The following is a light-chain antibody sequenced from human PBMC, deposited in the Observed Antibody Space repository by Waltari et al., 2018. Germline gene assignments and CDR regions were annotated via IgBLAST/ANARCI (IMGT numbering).Light chain of an antibody. CDR2: RNT. CDR1: TKKFGDEG. V-gene: IGLV10-54*04. Sequence: QAGLTQPPPVSKGLSPPATPTCRGTTKKFGDEGAYWLQQHQGHPPKVLSNRNTHRPSGISEKFSASRSGNTAYLTISGLQPEDEADYYCSAWDGSLNTWLFGGGTKLTVL. J-gene: IGLJ3*02. CDR3: SAWDGSLNTWL.